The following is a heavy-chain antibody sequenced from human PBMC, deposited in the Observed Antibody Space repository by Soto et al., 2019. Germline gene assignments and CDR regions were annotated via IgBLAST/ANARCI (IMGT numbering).Heavy chain of an antibody. Sequence: EVQLLESGGGLVQPGGSLRLSCAASGFTFSMYGLSWVRQAPGKGLEWVSAISGSGENTYYADSVKGRFTISRDNPKNTLYLQMNSLRAEDTAVYYCAKPLGSESYLPFDYWGQGTLVTVSS. D-gene: IGHD3-10*01. CDR2: ISGSGENT. V-gene: IGHV3-23*01. CDR1: GFTFSMYG. CDR3: AKPLGSESYLPFDY. J-gene: IGHJ4*02.